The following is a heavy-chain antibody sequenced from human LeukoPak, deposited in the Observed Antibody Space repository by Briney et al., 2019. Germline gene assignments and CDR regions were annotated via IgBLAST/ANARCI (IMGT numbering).Heavy chain of an antibody. D-gene: IGHD6-13*01. CDR1: GFTFSSNW. CDR2: IKPDGSAQ. J-gene: IGHJ4*02. V-gene: IGHV3-7*01. CDR3: ARANNSSWHN. Sequence: GGSLRLSCVTSGFTFSSNWMSWVRHVPGRGLDWVANIKPDGSAQYYAASVKGRFTVSRDNAKNSLYLQMNSLRVEDTAVYYCARANNSSWHNWGQGTLVTVSS.